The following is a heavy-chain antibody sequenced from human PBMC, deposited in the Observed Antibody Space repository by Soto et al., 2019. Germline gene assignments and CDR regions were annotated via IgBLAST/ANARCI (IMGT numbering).Heavy chain of an antibody. CDR2: ISYDGSNK. J-gene: IGHJ4*02. Sequence: GGSLRLSCAASGFTFSSYGMHWVRQSPGKGLEWVAVISYDGSNKYYADSVKGRFTISRDNSKNTLYLQMNSLRAEDTAVYYCAKDRSSGYYGPSGYWGQGTLVTVSS. D-gene: IGHD3-22*01. CDR1: GFTFSSYG. CDR3: AKDRSSGYYGPSGY. V-gene: IGHV3-30*18.